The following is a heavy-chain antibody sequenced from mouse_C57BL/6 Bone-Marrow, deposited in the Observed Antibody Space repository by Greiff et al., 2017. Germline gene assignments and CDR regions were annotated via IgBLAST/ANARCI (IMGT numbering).Heavy chain of an antibody. CDR3: ASITTVVDWYFDV. CDR2: IDPEDGET. CDR1: GFNIKDYY. Sequence: VQLQQSGAELVKPGASVKLSCTASGFNIKDYYMHWVKQRTEQGLEWIGRIDPEDGETKNAPKFQGKATITADTSSNTAYLQLSSLTSEDTAVYYCASITTVVDWYFDVWGTGTTVTVSS. D-gene: IGHD1-1*01. J-gene: IGHJ1*03. V-gene: IGHV14-2*01.